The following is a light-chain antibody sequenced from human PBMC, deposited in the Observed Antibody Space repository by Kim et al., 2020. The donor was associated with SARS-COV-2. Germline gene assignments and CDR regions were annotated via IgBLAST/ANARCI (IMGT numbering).Light chain of an antibody. Sequence: DIHMTQSPSSVSASVGDRVTISCRASQDINDYLAWYQHKPGKAPQLLIYAASNLQSGVPSRFSGRGSGTEFTLTISSLQPEDFASYYCQQAKRFPLTFGGGTKVEIK. CDR1: QDINDY. J-gene: IGKJ4*01. CDR2: AAS. V-gene: IGKV1-12*01. CDR3: QQAKRFPLT.